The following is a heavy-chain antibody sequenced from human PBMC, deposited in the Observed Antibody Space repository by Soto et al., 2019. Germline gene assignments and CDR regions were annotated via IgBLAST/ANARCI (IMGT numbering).Heavy chain of an antibody. V-gene: IGHV1-69*13. CDR2: IIPIFGTA. CDR3: ARAGVTPHFFDY. CDR1: GGTFSSYA. D-gene: IGHD2-21*02. Sequence: SVKVSSKASGGTFSSYAISWVRQAPGQGLEWMGGIIPIFGTANYAQKFQGRVTITADESTSTAYMELNSLRADDTAVYYCARAGVTPHFFDYWGQGTLVTVSS. J-gene: IGHJ4*02.